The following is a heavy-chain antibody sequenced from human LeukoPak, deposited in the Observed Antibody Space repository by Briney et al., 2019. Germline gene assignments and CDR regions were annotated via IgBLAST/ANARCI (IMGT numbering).Heavy chain of an antibody. J-gene: IGHJ5*02. V-gene: IGHV3-23*01. CDR1: GFTFSSYA. D-gene: IGHD3-22*01. CDR3: ARGDSSGSNWFDP. CDR2: ISGSGGST. Sequence: GGSLRLSCAASGFTFSSYAMSWVRQAPGKGLEWVSAISGSGGSTYYADSVKGRFTISRDNSNNTLYLQMHSLRAEDTAVYYCARGDSSGSNWFDPWGQGTLVTVSS.